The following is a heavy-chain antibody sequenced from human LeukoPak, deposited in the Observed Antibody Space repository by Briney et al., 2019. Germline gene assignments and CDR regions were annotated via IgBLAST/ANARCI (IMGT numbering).Heavy chain of an antibody. CDR1: GDTFRNSE. Sequence: SVKVSCKASGDTFRNSEIHWVRQAPGQGLEWIGRVIPILDVANSAQKFQGRVTISADKSTSTAYVEVTSLRSDDTAMYYCARKTPSDYWGQGTLVTVSS. CDR2: VIPILDVA. D-gene: IGHD6-6*01. V-gene: IGHV1-69*04. CDR3: ARKTPSDY. J-gene: IGHJ4*02.